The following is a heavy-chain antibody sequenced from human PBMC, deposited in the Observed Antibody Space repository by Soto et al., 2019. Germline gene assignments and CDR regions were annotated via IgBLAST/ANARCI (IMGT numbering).Heavy chain of an antibody. CDR2: IVGDSGAT. Sequence: QVQLMQSGTEVAKPGASVKVSCKTSGNTFGTYGLSWVRQAPGQGLEWMGWIVGDSGATIYAQKFQGRVTMYSDTSTNTAYMELRSLTSDDSALYYCARVARYGSGSRRFDTWGQGTLVSVSS. CDR3: ARVARYGSGSRRFDT. J-gene: IGHJ4*02. D-gene: IGHD3-10*01. CDR1: GNTFGTYG. V-gene: IGHV1-18*01.